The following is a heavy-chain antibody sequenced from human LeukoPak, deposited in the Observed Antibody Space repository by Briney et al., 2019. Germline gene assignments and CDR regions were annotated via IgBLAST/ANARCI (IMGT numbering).Heavy chain of an antibody. D-gene: IGHD4-17*01. CDR1: GYTFTSYD. J-gene: IGHJ4*02. V-gene: IGHV1-8*01. Sequence: ASVKVSCKASGYTFTSYDINWVRQATGQGLEWMGWMNPNSGNTGYAQKFQGRVTMTRNTSISTAYMELSSLRSEETAVYYCARWKKCDDYGDCGFDYWGQGTLVTVSS. CDR2: MNPNSGNT. CDR3: ARWKKCDDYGDCGFDY.